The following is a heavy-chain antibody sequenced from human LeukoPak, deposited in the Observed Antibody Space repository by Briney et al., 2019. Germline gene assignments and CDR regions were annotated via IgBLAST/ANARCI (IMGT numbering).Heavy chain of an antibody. V-gene: IGHV5-51*01. CDR1: GYSFTNYW. J-gene: IGHJ5*02. CDR3: ARAGYCSSTSCYARWFDP. D-gene: IGHD2-2*01. CDR2: IYPGDSDT. Sequence: PGESLKISCQASGYSFTNYWIVWVRQVPGKGLEWMGIIYPGDSDTRYSPSFQGQVTISADKSISTAYLQWSSLKASDTAMYYCARAGYCSSTSCYARWFDPWGQGTLVTVSS.